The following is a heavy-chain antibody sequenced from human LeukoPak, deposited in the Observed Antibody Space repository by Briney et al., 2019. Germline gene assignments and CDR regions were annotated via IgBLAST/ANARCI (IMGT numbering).Heavy chain of an antibody. J-gene: IGHJ4*02. CDR1: GGSISTYY. D-gene: IGHD1-26*01. CDR2: INTSGST. CDR3: ATMYSGSYFDY. V-gene: IGHV4-4*07. Sequence: SETLSLTCTVSGGSISTYYWNWIRQPAGKGLEWIGRINTSGSTNYNPSLKSRITMSVDSSKNQFSLKLSSVTAADTAVYYCATMYSGSYFDYWGQGTLVTVSS.